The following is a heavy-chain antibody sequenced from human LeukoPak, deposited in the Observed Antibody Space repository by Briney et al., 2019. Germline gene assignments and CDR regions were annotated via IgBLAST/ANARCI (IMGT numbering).Heavy chain of an antibody. J-gene: IGHJ4*02. CDR2: ISWNSGSI. D-gene: IGHD3-22*01. Sequence: GGSLRLSCAASGFTFDDYAMHWVRQAPGKGLEWVSGISWNSGSIGYADSVKGRFTISRDNSQNTLYLQMNSLRAEDTAVYYCAKDLSQYDSSGYRYFDYWGQGSPVTVSS. V-gene: IGHV3-9*01. CDR1: GFTFDDYA. CDR3: AKDLSQYDSSGYRYFDY.